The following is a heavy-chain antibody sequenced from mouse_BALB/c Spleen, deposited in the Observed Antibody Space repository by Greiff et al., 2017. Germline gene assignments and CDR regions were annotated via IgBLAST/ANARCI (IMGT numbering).Heavy chain of an antibody. CDR1: GYTFTSYW. CDR3: ASIYDGYYVFAY. J-gene: IGHJ3*01. D-gene: IGHD2-3*01. CDR2: INPSNGRT. Sequence: QVQLQQPGAELVKPGVSVKLSCKASGYTFTSYWMHWVKQRPGQGLEWIGEINPSNGRTNYNEKFKSKATLTVDKSSSTAYMQLSSLTSEDSAVYYCASIYDGYYVFAYWGQGTLVTVSA. V-gene: IGHV1S81*02.